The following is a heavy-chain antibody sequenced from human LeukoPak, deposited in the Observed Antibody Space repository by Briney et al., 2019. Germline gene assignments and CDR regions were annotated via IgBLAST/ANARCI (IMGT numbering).Heavy chain of an antibody. J-gene: IGHJ6*02. CDR2: IKSKTDGGTT. CDR3: TTVFGSSGWVGYYYYGMDV. D-gene: IGHD6-19*01. CDR1: GFTFSNAW. V-gene: IGHV3-15*01. Sequence: PGGSLRLSCAASGFTFSNAWMSWVRQAPGKGLEWVGRIKSKTDGGTTDYAAPVKGRFTISRDDSKNTLYLQMNSLKTEDTAVYYCTTVFGSSGWVGYYYYGMDVWGQGTTVTVSS.